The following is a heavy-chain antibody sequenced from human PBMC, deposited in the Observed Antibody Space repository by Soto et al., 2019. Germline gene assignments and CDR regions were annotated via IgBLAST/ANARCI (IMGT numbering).Heavy chain of an antibody. V-gene: IGHV3-21*01. D-gene: IGHD3-10*01. J-gene: IGHJ3*01. CDR1: SFIFSNFN. Sequence: EVQLVESGGGLVKPGGSLRLSCSASSFIFSNFNMHWVRQAPGKGLEWVSSISMASSFIYYADSARGRFSISRDNAKKSLFLHMKGLRADDTAVYYCAREGAGISSPLHDPFDLWGQGTRVIVSP. CDR2: ISMASSFI. CDR3: AREGAGISSPLHDPFDL.